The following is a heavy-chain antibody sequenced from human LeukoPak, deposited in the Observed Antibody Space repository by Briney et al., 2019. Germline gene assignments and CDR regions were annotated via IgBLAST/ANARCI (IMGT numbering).Heavy chain of an antibody. CDR1: GGSISSYY. CDR2: IYYSGST. CDR3: ASGMYSSGWTPFDY. J-gene: IGHJ4*02. V-gene: IGHV4-59*01. Sequence: SETLSLTCSVSGGSISSYYWSWIRQPPGKGLEWIGYIYYSGSTNYNPSLKSRVTISVDTSKNQFSLKLSSVTAADTAVYYCASGMYSSGWTPFDYWGQGTLVTVSS. D-gene: IGHD6-19*01.